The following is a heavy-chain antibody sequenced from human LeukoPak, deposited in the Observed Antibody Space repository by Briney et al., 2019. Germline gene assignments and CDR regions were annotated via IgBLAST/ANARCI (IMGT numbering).Heavy chain of an antibody. CDR1: GFTFSSYA. V-gene: IGHV3-23*01. CDR2: ISGSGGRT. D-gene: IGHD2/OR15-2a*01. J-gene: IGHJ4*02. CDR3: AKDSSNAFGFDY. Sequence: PGGSLRLSCVASGFTFSSYAMSWVRQAPGKGLEWVSAISGSGGRTYYADSVKGRFTISRDNAKNSLYLQMNSLRAEDTALYYCAKDSSNAFGFDYWGQGTLVTVSS.